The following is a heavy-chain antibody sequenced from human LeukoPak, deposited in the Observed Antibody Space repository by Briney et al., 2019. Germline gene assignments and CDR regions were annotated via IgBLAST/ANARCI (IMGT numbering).Heavy chain of an antibody. CDR1: RFTFSCYW. J-gene: IGHJ5*02. CDR2: IYTVGSSS. V-gene: IGHV3-74*01. Sequence: GGSLILSCAASRFTFSCYWMHWGRQAPEKGLVCVSRIYTVGSSSSYADADKGRFTISRDNAKNTLDPQMNSLTNEDQYVYNGASLRVLLTHWFDPWGQGTLVTVSS. CDR3: ASLRVLLTHWFDP.